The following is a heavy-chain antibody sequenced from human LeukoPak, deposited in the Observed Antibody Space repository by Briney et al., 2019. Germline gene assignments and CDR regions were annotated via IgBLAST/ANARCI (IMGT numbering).Heavy chain of an antibody. V-gene: IGHV4-34*01. CDR1: GGSFSGYY. D-gene: IGHD3-10*01. J-gene: IGHJ5*02. CDR3: ATIYGSGSRARLDP. Sequence: SETLSLTCAVYGGSFSGYYWSWIRQPPGKGLEWIGEINHSGSTNYNPSLKSRVTISVDTSKNQFSLKLSSVTAADTAVYYCATIYGSGSRARLDPWGQGTLVTVS. CDR2: INHSGST.